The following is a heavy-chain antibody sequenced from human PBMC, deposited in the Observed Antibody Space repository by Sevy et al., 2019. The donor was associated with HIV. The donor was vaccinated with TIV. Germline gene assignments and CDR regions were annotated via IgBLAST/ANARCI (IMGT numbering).Heavy chain of an antibody. CDR3: ARFGAVVRGVIISDDAFDI. V-gene: IGHV1-18*04. D-gene: IGHD3-10*01. CDR2: ISAYNGNT. J-gene: IGHJ3*02. Sequence: ASVKVSYKASGYTFTSYGISWVQQAPGQGLEWMGWISAYNGNTNYAQKLQGRVTMTTDTSTSTAYMELRSLRSDDTAVYYCARFGAVVRGVIISDDAFDIWGQGTMVTVSS. CDR1: GYTFTSYG.